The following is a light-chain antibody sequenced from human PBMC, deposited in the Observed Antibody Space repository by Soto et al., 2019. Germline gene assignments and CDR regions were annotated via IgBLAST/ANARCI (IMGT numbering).Light chain of an antibody. CDR2: GAS. CDR1: KSVSSSY. CDR3: EQDGSSRWT. Sequence: EIVLTQSPGTLSLSPGERATLSCRASKSVSSSYLAWYQQKPGQAPRLLIYGASSRATGIPDRFSGSGSGTDFTLNISRLEPEDYAVYYCEQDGSSRWTFGQGTKVEIK. J-gene: IGKJ1*01. V-gene: IGKV3-20*01.